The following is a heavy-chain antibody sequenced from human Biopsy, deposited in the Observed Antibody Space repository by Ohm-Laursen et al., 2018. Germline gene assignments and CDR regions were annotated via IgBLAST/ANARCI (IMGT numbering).Heavy chain of an antibody. CDR1: GFSFDTYW. Sequence: SLRLSCAASGFSFDTYWMNWVRQAPGKGLEWVASIQKDGDRRCYVDSVKGRFTISRDNDKNSLSLQMTNLRAEDTAVYYCARGSHYYDGSGFYSFDNWGQGTLVTVSS. CDR2: IQKDGDRR. J-gene: IGHJ4*02. CDR3: ARGSHYYDGSGFYSFDN. D-gene: IGHD3-22*01. V-gene: IGHV3-7*04.